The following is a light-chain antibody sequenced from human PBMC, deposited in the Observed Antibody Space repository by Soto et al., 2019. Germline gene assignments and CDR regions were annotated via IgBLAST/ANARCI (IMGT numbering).Light chain of an antibody. J-gene: IGKJ1*01. V-gene: IGKV3-20*01. CDR3: HQYGTSPGT. CDR1: ETVTSAY. CDR2: GAS. Sequence: EVVLTQSPGTLSLSPGERATLSCRASETVTSAYLAWYQQKPGQAPRLLFYGASRRAAGIPDRFSGSGSGTDFTLIISRLEPEDFVVYYCHQYGTSPGTCGQGTKVEIK.